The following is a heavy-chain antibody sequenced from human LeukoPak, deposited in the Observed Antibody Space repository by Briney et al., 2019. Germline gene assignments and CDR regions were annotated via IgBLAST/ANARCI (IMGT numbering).Heavy chain of an antibody. J-gene: IGHJ3*02. Sequence: ASVKVSCKASGYTFTSYYMHWVRQAPGQGLEWMGIVNPSGGSTSYAQKFQGRVTITADKSTSTAYMELSSLRSEDTAVYYCARGLTMVRGEDAFDIWGQGTMVTASS. CDR1: GYTFTSYY. CDR3: ARGLTMVRGEDAFDI. CDR2: VNPSGGST. V-gene: IGHV1-46*01. D-gene: IGHD3-10*01.